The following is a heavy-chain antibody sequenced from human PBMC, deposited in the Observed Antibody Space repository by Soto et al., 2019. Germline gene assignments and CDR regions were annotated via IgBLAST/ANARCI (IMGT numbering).Heavy chain of an antibody. V-gene: IGHV3-23*01. CDR3: AKEGGYSSGWRAP. CDR1: GFTFSSYA. D-gene: IGHD6-19*01. Sequence: EVQLLESGGGLVQPGGSLRLACAASGFTFSSYAMSWVRQAPGTGLEWVSTISGSGERKYYADSVKSRFTISRDKSENTLSLEMNSRRAEATAVYYCAKEGGYSSGWRAPWGQGTLVTVCS. J-gene: IGHJ5*02. CDR2: ISGSGERK.